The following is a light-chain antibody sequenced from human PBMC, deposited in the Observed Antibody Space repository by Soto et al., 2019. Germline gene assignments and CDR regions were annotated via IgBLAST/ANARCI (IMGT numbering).Light chain of an antibody. J-gene: IGKJ2*01. Sequence: DIQMTQSPSTLSASVGDRVTITFRASQSISRWLAWYHQKPGKAPKLLISDVSTLQSGVPSRFSGSGSGTEFTLDISSLQPDDFCTYYCHQYKFYPDTFAQGTKLEI. CDR1: QSISRW. V-gene: IGKV1-5*01. CDR2: DVS. CDR3: HQYKFYPDT.